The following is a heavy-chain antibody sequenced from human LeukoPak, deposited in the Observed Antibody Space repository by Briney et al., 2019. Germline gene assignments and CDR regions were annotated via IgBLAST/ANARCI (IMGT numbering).Heavy chain of an antibody. J-gene: IGHJ6*02. Sequence: RASVKVSCTASGFTFTSSAVQWVRQARGQRLEWIGWIVVGSGNTNYAQKFQERVTITRDMSTSTAYMELSSLRSEDTAVYYCAADPIRTLSYYDFWSGYYRGDSYYYYGMDVWGQGTTVTVSS. D-gene: IGHD3-3*01. V-gene: IGHV1-58*01. CDR2: IVVGSGNT. CDR3: AADPIRTLSYYDFWSGYYRGDSYYYYGMDV. CDR1: GFTFTSSA.